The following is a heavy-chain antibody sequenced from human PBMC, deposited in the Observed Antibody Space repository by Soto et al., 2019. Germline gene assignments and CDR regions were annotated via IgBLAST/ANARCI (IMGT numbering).Heavy chain of an antibody. Sequence: GASVKVSCKASGGTFSSYAISWVRQAPGQGLEWMGGIIPIFGTANYAQKFQGRVTITADESTSTAYMELSSLRSEDTAVYYCARRHYYDSSGYSNWFDPWGQGTLVTSPQ. CDR3: ARRHYYDSSGYSNWFDP. D-gene: IGHD3-22*01. J-gene: IGHJ5*02. CDR2: IIPIFGTA. CDR1: GGTFSSYA. V-gene: IGHV1-69*13.